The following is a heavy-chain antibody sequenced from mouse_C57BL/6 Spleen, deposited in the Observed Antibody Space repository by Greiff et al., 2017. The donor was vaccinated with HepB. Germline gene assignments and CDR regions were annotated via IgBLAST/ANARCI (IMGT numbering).Heavy chain of an antibody. V-gene: IGHV1-26*01. D-gene: IGHD2-1*01. J-gene: IGHJ2*01. CDR3: ARLNYGNYIYFDY. Sequence: EVQLQQSGPELVKPGASVKISCKASGYTFTDYYMNWVKQSHGKSLEWIGDINPNNGGTSYNQKFKGKATLTVDKSSSTAYMELRSLTSEDSAVYYCARLNYGNYIYFDYWGQGTTLTVSS. CDR1: GYTFTDYY. CDR2: INPNNGGT.